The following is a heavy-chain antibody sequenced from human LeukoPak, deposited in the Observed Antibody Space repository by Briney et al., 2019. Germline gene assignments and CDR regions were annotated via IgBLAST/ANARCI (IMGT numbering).Heavy chain of an antibody. D-gene: IGHD3-22*01. CDR3: ARETDYYDSSGYAGLWY. J-gene: IGHJ4*02. V-gene: IGHV1-69*05. CDR1: GGTFSSYA. CDR2: IIPIFGTA. Sequence: SVKVSCKASGGTFSSYAISWVRQAPGQGLEWMGRIIPIFGTANYAQKFQGRVTITTDESTSTAYMELSSLRSEDTAVYYCARETDYYDSSGYAGLWYWGQGTLVTVSS.